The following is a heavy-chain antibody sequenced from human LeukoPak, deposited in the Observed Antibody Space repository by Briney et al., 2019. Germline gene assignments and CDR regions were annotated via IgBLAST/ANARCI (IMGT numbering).Heavy chain of an antibody. CDR3: TRVFRRDGYNSFDY. CDR1: GFTFGDYE. V-gene: IGHV3-49*04. D-gene: IGHD5-24*01. J-gene: IGHJ4*02. CDR2: IRSKTYRGTT. Sequence: GGSLRLSCTASGFTFGDYEMSWVRQAPGKGLEWVGFIRSKTYRGTTEYAASVKGRFTIPRDDSKSIAYLQMNSLKTEDTAVYYRTRVFRRDGYNSFDYWGQGTLVTVSS.